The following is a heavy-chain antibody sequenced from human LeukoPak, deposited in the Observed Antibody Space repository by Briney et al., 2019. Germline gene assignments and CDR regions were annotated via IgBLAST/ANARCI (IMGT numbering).Heavy chain of an antibody. V-gene: IGHV4-38-2*01. D-gene: IGHD3-22*01. Sequence: PSETLSLTCAVSDYSISSGNYWGWIRQPPGKGLKWIGSVYHSGSTHYRPSLKSRVTMSVDTSKNQFSLKLSSVTAADTAVYYCARNDSSGYFDYWGQGTLVTVSS. J-gene: IGHJ4*02. CDR3: ARNDSSGYFDY. CDR1: DYSISSGNY. CDR2: VYHSGST.